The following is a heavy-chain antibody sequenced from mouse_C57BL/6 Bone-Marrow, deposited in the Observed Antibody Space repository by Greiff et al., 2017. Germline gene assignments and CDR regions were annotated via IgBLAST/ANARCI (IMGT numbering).Heavy chain of an antibody. J-gene: IGHJ3*01. Sequence: VKLQQPGAELVRPGTSVKLSCKASGYTFTSYWMHWVKQRPGQGLEWIGVIDPSDSYTNYNQKFKGKATLTVDTSSSTAYMQLSSLTSEDSAVYYCARLYGSSYFAYWGQGTLVTVSA. D-gene: IGHD1-1*01. CDR3: ARLYGSSYFAY. V-gene: IGHV1-59*01. CDR2: IDPSDSYT. CDR1: GYTFTSYW.